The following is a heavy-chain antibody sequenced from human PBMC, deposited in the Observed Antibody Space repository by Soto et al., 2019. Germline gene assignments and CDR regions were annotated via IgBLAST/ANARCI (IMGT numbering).Heavy chain of an antibody. Sequence: GGSLRLSCVASGFTFDSYAINWIRQAPGKGLEWVSVISGGGTSTYYADSVKGRFTVSRDNSKNTMYLQMNRLSAEDTGVYYCDKVRFVYDFGIVPAATLIGMAVGDPGTTVTVSS. J-gene: IGHJ6*02. CDR3: DKVRFVYDFGIVPAATLIGMAV. CDR1: GFTFDSYA. D-gene: IGHD2-2*01. V-gene: IGHV3-23*01. CDR2: ISGGGTST.